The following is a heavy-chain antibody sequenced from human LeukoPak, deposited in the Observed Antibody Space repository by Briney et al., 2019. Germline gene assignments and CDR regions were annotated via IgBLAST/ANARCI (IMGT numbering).Heavy chain of an antibody. J-gene: IGHJ4*02. V-gene: IGHV3-53*01. D-gene: IGHD6-19*01. CDR1: GFIVSSNY. Sequence: GGSLTLSCAASGFIVSSNYMSWVRQAPGKGLEWVSVLYSGGDTYYAGSVQGRFTVSRDNSKNTLYLQMNSLRAEDTAVYYCARGISTSGWLDYWGQGTLATVSS. CDR2: LYSGGDT. CDR3: ARGISTSGWLDY.